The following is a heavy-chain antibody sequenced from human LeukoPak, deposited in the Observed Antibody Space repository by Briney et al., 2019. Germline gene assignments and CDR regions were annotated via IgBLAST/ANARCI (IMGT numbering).Heavy chain of an antibody. D-gene: IGHD4-11*01. CDR3: AKTQLQDYYGMDV. J-gene: IGHJ6*02. V-gene: IGHV3-9*01. CDR2: ISWNSGSI. Sequence: GRSLRLSWAASGFTFDDYAMHWVRQAPGKGLEWVSGISWNSGSIGYADSVKGRFTISRDNAKNSLYLQMNSLRAEDTALYYCAKTQLQDYYGMDVWGQGTTVTVSS. CDR1: GFTFDDYA.